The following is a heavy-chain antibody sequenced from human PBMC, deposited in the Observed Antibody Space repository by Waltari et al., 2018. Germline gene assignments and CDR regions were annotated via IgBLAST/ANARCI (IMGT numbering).Heavy chain of an antibody. Sequence: QVQLNQWGAGVLKPSETLSLTCAVYGESFSDHFWTWIRQPPGKGLEWIGHMNHRRSENYNPSLRNRVSIAVDTSMNQFSLRMTSLTAADTGVYYCARAPSFHYGIFSVPLTLDYWSQGTMVIVSS. V-gene: IGHV4-34*01. J-gene: IGHJ3*01. CDR2: MNHRRSE. CDR3: ARAPSFHYGIFSVPLTLDY. D-gene: IGHD3-3*02. CDR1: GESFSDHF.